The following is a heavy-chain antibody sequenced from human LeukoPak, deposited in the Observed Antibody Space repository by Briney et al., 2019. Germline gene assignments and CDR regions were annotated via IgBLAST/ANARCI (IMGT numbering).Heavy chain of an antibody. J-gene: IGHJ4*02. D-gene: IGHD3-16*01. CDR3: ARGVWDATMAAEDY. Sequence: ATVKVSCKASRYTFTGYYIHWVRQAPGQGLEWMGWINPNSGGTNYAQKFQGRVTMTRDTSITTAHMELSRLRSDDTAVYYCARGVWDATMAAEDYWGQGTLVTVSS. CDR2: INPNSGGT. CDR1: RYTFTGYY. V-gene: IGHV1-2*02.